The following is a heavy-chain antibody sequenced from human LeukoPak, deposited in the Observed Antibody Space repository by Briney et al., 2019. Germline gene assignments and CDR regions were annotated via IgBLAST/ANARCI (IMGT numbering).Heavy chain of an antibody. CDR1: GGSISSGAYY. J-gene: IGHJ3*02. Sequence: ASETLSLTCIVSGGSISSGAYYWAWIRQPPGKGLEWIGGIYSTGSTYKNPSLKSRVTISIDTSKNQFSLKLNSVTAADTAVFYCAREPITSGGNDAFDIWGQGTMVTVSS. D-gene: IGHD3-16*01. CDR2: IYSTGST. V-gene: IGHV4-39*02. CDR3: AREPITSGGNDAFDI.